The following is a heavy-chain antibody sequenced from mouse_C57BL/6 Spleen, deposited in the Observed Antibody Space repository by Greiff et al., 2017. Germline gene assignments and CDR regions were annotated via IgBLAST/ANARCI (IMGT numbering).Heavy chain of an antibody. CDR1: GYTFTSYW. Sequence: QVQLQQPGAELVKPGASVKMSCKASGYTFTSYWITWVKQRPGQGLEWIGDIYPGSGSTNYNEKFKSKATLTVDTSSSTAYMQLSSLTSEDSAVYYCARWYYGSSYVGYYFDYWGQGTTLTVSS. D-gene: IGHD1-1*01. J-gene: IGHJ2*01. V-gene: IGHV1-55*01. CDR2: IYPGSGST. CDR3: ARWYYGSSYVGYYFDY.